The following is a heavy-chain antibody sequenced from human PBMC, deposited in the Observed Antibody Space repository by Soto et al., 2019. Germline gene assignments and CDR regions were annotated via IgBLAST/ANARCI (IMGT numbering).Heavy chain of an antibody. CDR2: ISYDGSNK. Sequence: QVQLVESGGGVVQPGRSLRLSCAASGFTFSNYGMHWIRQAPGKGLEWVAVISYDGSNKYYADSVKGRFTISRDNSKNLMYVQMNSLRAEDTAVYYCAKDTVTTTYYYYGMDVWGQGTTVTVSS. CDR3: AKDTVTTTYYYYGMDV. V-gene: IGHV3-30*18. D-gene: IGHD4-17*01. J-gene: IGHJ6*02. CDR1: GFTFSNYG.